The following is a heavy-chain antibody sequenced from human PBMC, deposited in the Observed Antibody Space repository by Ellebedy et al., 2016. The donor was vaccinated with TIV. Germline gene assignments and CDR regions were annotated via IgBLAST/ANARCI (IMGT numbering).Heavy chain of an antibody. CDR2: ISSSSSYI. CDR3: ARWAAGDHDY. D-gene: IGHD2-21*02. CDR1: GFTFSSYG. Sequence: GESLKISXAASGFTFSSYGMHWVSQAPGKGLEWVSSISSSSSYIYYADSVKGRFTISRDNAKNSLYLQMNSLRAEDTAVYYCARWAAGDHDYWGQGSLVTVSS. V-gene: IGHV3-21*01. J-gene: IGHJ4*02.